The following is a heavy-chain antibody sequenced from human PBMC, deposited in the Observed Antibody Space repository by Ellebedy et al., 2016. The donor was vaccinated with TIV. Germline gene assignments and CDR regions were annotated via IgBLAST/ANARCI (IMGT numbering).Heavy chain of an antibody. CDR3: ARQPELMITVTPFDY. V-gene: IGHV4-4*02. CDR1: GDSIDNNFW. J-gene: IGHJ4*02. CDR2: VYYTGST. D-gene: IGHD4-17*01. Sequence: MPSETLSLTCTVSGDSIDNNFWYIWVRQPPGRGLEWIGEVYYTGSTNYNPSLKSRATMSVDKSKNQFSLKLTSVTAADTAVYYCARQPELMITVTPFDYWGQGLLVTVSS.